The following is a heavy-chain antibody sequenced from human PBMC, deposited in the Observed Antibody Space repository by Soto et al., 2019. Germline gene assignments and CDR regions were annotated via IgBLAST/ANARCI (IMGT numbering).Heavy chain of an antibody. J-gene: IGHJ6*02. D-gene: IGHD3-10*01. CDR1: GFPFSSYV. V-gene: IGHV3-23*01. CDR2: ISVGGGST. Sequence: PGGSLRLSCAVSGFPFSSYVMTWVRQAPGKGLEWVSVISVGGGSTNYAESVKGRFTISRDNSENTLYLQMNSLRAEDTAVYYCAKAVTLVRGINPYSYGLDVWGQGTTVTVSS. CDR3: AKAVTLVRGINPYSYGLDV.